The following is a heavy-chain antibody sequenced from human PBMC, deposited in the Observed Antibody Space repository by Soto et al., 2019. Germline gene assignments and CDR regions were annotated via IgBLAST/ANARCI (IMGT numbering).Heavy chain of an antibody. V-gene: IGHV3-30-3*01. CDR2: ISHDGINK. J-gene: IGHJ5*02. Sequence: QVRLVKSGGGVVQPGRSLRLSCTASGFSFSSYAMYWFRQPPGKGLEWVAVISHDGINKHYADSVKGRVTVSRDNSNHSLDLQLNSLRGEDTAMYYCARDMYSSDYFVKWFEPWGQGTLVTVST. CDR1: GFSFSSYA. CDR3: ARDMYSSDYFVKWFEP. D-gene: IGHD6-19*01.